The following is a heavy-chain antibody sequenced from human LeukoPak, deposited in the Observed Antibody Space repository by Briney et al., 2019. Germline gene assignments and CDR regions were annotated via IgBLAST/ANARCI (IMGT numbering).Heavy chain of an antibody. V-gene: IGHV3-7*01. D-gene: IGHD6-13*01. CDR1: GFTFSSYW. CDR2: IQQDGSEK. Sequence: GGSLRLSCAASGFTFSSYWMSWVRQAPGKGLEWVANIQQDGSEKYYVDSVKGRFTISRDNAKNSLYLQMNSLRAEDTAVYYCARKNIAAADRGNWFDPWGQGTLVTVSS. CDR3: ARKNIAAADRGNWFDP. J-gene: IGHJ5*02.